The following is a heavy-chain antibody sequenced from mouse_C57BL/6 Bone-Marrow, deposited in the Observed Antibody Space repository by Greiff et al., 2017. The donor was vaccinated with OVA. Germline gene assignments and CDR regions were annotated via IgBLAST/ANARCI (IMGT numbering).Heavy chain of an antibody. D-gene: IGHD2-5*01. CDR1: GYTFTSYW. J-gene: IGHJ4*01. CDR2: IYPGSGST. Sequence: VQLQQPGAELVKPGASVKMSCKASGYTFTSYWITWVKQRPGQGLEWIGVIYPGSGSTNYNEKFKSKATLTVDTSSSTAYMQLSSLTSEDSAVYYGARNSDYVYAMDYWGQGTSVTVSS. V-gene: IGHV1-55*01. CDR3: ARNSDYVYAMDY.